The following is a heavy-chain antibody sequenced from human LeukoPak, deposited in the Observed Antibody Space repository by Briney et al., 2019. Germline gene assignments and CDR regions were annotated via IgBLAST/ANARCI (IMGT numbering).Heavy chain of an antibody. J-gene: IGHJ4*02. D-gene: IGHD1-1*01. CDR2: IYNSGTT. Sequence: SETLSLTCTVSGGSLSNNYWSWVRQPPGKGLEWVAYIYNSGTTNYNPSLKSRVTISIDTSKKQCSLNLRSVTAADTALYYCAREIRVPAGTSGYFVAWGQGTLVTVSS. CDR1: GGSLSNNY. V-gene: IGHV4-59*01. CDR3: AREIRVPAGTSGYFVA.